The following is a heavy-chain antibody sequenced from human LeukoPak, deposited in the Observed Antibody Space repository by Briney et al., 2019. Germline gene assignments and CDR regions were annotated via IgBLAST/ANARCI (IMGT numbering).Heavy chain of an antibody. CDR2: ISYDGSNK. Sequence: GGSLRLSCGASGFTFSSYEMNWVRQAPGKGLEWVAVISYDGSNKYYADSVKGRFTISRDNSKNTLYLQMNSLRADDTAVYYCASVRYCSSTSCYWGAFDYWGQGTLVTVSS. D-gene: IGHD2-2*01. CDR1: GFTFSSYE. CDR3: ASVRYCSSTSCYWGAFDY. J-gene: IGHJ4*02. V-gene: IGHV3-30-3*01.